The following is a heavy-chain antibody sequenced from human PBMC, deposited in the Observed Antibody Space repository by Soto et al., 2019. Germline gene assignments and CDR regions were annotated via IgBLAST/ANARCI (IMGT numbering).Heavy chain of an antibody. CDR1: GFTFSSYW. Sequence: PGGCLRLSCAASGFTFSSYWMSWVRQAPGEGLEWVANIKQDGSEKYYVDSVKGRFTISRDNAKNSLYLQMNSLRAEDTAVYYCARDYPRWYYGMDVWGQGTTVTVSS. CDR3: ARDYPRWYYGMDV. V-gene: IGHV3-7*03. CDR2: IKQDGSEK. J-gene: IGHJ6*02. D-gene: IGHD2-15*01.